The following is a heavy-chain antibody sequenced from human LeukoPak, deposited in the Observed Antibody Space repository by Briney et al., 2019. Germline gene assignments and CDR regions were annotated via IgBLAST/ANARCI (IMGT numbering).Heavy chain of an antibody. CDR1: GGSILTTNW. V-gene: IGHV4-4*02. J-gene: IGHJ4*02. Sequence: SETLSLTCAVSGGSILTTNWWSWVRQPPGKGLEWIGEVHLSGASNYNPSLKSRVNMSIDKSKNQLSLELTSVTAADTAIYYCTRESGAFSPFGFWGQGTLVTVSS. CDR2: VHLSGAS. CDR3: TRESGAFSPFGF. D-gene: IGHD1-26*01.